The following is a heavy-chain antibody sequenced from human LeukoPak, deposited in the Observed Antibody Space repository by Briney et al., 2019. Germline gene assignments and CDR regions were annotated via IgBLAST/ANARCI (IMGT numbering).Heavy chain of an antibody. J-gene: IGHJ4*02. V-gene: IGHV3-66*04. CDR3: ARLDLVSGYDY. Sequence: GGSLRLSCAVSGFTVSNNYMSWVRQGPGKGLEWVSVMYSGGTTVYADSMKGRLTISRDKSRNTVYLQMNSLRVEDTAVYYCARLDLVSGYDYWGQGTLVTVSS. D-gene: IGHD3-9*01. CDR1: GFTVSNNY. CDR2: MYSGGTT.